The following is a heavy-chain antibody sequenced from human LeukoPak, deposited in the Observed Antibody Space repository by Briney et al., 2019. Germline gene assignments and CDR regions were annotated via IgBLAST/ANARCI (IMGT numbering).Heavy chain of an antibody. V-gene: IGHV3-13*01. D-gene: IGHD2-2*01. CDR3: ARARTYCSSTSCSNWFDP. CDR2: IGTAGDT. J-gene: IGHJ5*02. Sequence: TGGSLRLSCAASGFTFSSYDMHWVRQATGKSLEWVSAIGTAGDTYYPGSVKGRFTISRENAKNSLYLQMNSLRAGDTAVYYCARARTYCSSTSCSNWFDPWGQGTLVTVSS. CDR1: GFTFSSYD.